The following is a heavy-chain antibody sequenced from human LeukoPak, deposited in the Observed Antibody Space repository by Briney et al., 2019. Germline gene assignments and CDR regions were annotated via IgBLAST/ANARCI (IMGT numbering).Heavy chain of an antibody. CDR2: IYAGDSDT. Sequence: PGESLKTSCKASGYCFTSYWIAWVLQMPGKGLEWMGIIYAGDSDTRYSPSFQGQVTMSVDKSLSTAFLQWRSLKASDSAMYYCARRGSGSNGDYDYWGQGTLVTVSS. V-gene: IGHV5-51*01. CDR3: ARRGSGSNGDYDY. J-gene: IGHJ4*02. D-gene: IGHD3-10*01. CDR1: GYCFTSYW.